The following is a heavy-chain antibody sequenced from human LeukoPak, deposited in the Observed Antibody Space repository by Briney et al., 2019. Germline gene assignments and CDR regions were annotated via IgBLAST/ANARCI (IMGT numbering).Heavy chain of an antibody. CDR3: ARGAMITFGGVIYNWFDP. Sequence: GGSLRLSCAASGFTFSSYDMHWVRQATGKGLEWVSVIGTTGDTYYPGSVKGRFTISRENAKNSLYLQMNSLRAGDTAVYYCARGAMITFGGVIYNWFDPWGQGTLVTVSS. CDR1: GFTFSSYD. D-gene: IGHD3-16*02. V-gene: IGHV3-13*01. J-gene: IGHJ5*02. CDR2: IGTTGDT.